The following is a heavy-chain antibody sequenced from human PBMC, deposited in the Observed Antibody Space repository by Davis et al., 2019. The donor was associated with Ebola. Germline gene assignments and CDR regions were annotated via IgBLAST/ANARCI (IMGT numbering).Heavy chain of an antibody. CDR1: GFTFSSYS. J-gene: IGHJ4*02. V-gene: IGHV3-48*02. Sequence: GGSLRLSCAASGFTFSSYSMNWVRQAPGKGLEWVSYISSSSSTIYYADSVKGRFTISRDNAKNSLYLQMNSLRDEDTAVYYCARDSSYYGSGSLPPYFDYWGQGTLVTVSS. CDR2: ISSSSSTI. CDR3: ARDSSYYGSGSLPPYFDY. D-gene: IGHD3-10*01.